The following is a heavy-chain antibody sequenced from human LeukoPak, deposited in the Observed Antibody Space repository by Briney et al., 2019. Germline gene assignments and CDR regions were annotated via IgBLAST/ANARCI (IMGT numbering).Heavy chain of an antibody. V-gene: IGHV4-39*01. J-gene: IGHJ4*02. Sequence: SETLSLTCTISGGSTSSSNYYWGWIRQPPGKGLEWIGGIHYSGNTYYNPSLKSRVTISVDTSKNQFSLKLSSVTAADTAVYYCARLGAGPTYYDFWSGYSSFYFDYWGQGTLVTVSS. D-gene: IGHD3-3*01. CDR2: IHYSGNT. CDR1: GGSTSSSNYY. CDR3: ARLGAGPTYYDFWSGYSSFYFDY.